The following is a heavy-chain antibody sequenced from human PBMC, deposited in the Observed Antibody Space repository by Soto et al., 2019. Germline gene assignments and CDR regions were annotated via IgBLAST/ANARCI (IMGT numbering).Heavy chain of an antibody. CDR2: IYYSGST. CDR3: AREPYDYDRSGHFDY. V-gene: IGHV4-30-4*01. J-gene: IGHJ4*02. D-gene: IGHD3-22*01. Sequence: SETLSVTCTVSGGSISSGDYYWNWIRQPPGKGLEWIGYIYYSGSTYHNPSLKSRVTISVDTSKNQFSLRLTSVTAADTAVYYCAREPYDYDRSGHFDYWGQGTLVTVSS. CDR1: GGSISSGDYY.